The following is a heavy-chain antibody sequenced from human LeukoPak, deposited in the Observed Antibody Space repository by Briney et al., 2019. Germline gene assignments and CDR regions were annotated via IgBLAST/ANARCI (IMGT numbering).Heavy chain of an antibody. Sequence: GGSLRLSCAVSGFTFSSYAMSWVRQAPGKGLEWVSAISGSGGSTYYADSVKGRFTIPRDNSKNTLYLQMNSLRAEDTAVYYCAIRLRFLEWLSPPRGMDVWGQGTTVTVSS. V-gene: IGHV3-23*01. CDR3: AIRLRFLEWLSPPRGMDV. CDR1: GFTFSSYA. CDR2: ISGSGGST. J-gene: IGHJ6*02. D-gene: IGHD3-3*01.